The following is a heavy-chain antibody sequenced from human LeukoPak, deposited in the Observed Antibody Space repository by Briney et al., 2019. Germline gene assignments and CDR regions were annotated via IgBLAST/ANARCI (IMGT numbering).Heavy chain of an antibody. CDR2: IKVLAFSI. CDR3: ARLRRNSDRSGYYYYYDY. CDR1: GLIFSDYS. J-gene: IGHJ4*02. Sequence: PGGSLRLSCEASGLIFSDYSFNWIRQAPGKGLEWVSSIKVLAFSIYYADSVKGRFIISRDNAKNSLYLQMDSLRADDTAFYYCARLRRNSDRSGYYYYYDYWGQGTLVTVSS. D-gene: IGHD3-22*01. V-gene: IGHV3-21*01.